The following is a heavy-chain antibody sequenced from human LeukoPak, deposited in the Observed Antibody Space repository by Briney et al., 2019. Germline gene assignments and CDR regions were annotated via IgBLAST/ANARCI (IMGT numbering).Heavy chain of an antibody. Sequence: PGGSLRLSCAAPGFTFSTYAMSWVRQIPGKGLEWVSAISGSDDGTYYADSVKGRFTISRDNSRNTLYLQMNTLRAEDTAVYFCAKSPVSSCRGSFCYPFDYWGQGTLVTVSS. CDR1: GFTFSTYA. V-gene: IGHV3-23*01. CDR3: AKSPVSSCRGSFCYPFDY. CDR2: ISGSDDGT. D-gene: IGHD2-15*01. J-gene: IGHJ4*02.